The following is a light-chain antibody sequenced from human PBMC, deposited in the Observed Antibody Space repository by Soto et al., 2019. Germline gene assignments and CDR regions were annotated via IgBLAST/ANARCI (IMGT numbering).Light chain of an antibody. CDR1: QSVSTK. CDR3: QQYNNWPPIT. V-gene: IGKV3-15*01. Sequence: EIVMTQSPATLSASPGERATLSCRASQSVSTKLAWYQQKPGQAPRLLIYGASTRSTGIPARFSGSGSGTEFTLTISSLQSEDFAVYYCQQYNNWPPITFGQGTRLEIK. CDR2: GAS. J-gene: IGKJ5*01.